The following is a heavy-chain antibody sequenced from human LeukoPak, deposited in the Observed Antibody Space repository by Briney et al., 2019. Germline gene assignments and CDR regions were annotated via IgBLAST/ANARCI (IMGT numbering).Heavy chain of an antibody. D-gene: IGHD2-2*01. J-gene: IGHJ5*02. V-gene: IGHV1-2*02. CDR2: INPNSGGT. Sequence: GASVKVSCKASGYTFTGYYMHWVRQAPGQGLEWMGWINPNSGGTNYAQKFQGRVTMTRDTSISTAYMELSRLRSDDTAVYYCARDLRYVVVGSWFDPWGQGTLVTVSS. CDR1: GYTFTGYY. CDR3: ARDLRYVVVGSWFDP.